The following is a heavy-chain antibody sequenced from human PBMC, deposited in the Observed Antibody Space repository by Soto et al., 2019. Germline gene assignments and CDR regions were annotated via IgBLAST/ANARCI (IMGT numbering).Heavy chain of an antibody. CDR3: ARRRGVPAAATRYYYGMDV. D-gene: IGHD2-2*01. V-gene: IGHV1-69*12. CDR2: IIPIFGTA. Sequence: QVQLVQSGAAVKKPGSSVKVSCKASGGTFSSYAISWVRQAPGQGLEWMGGIIPIFGTANYAQKFQGRVTITADESTSPASMGLSSLRSEDTAVYYCARRRGVPAAATRYYYGMDVWGQGTTVTVSS. CDR1: GGTFSSYA. J-gene: IGHJ6*02.